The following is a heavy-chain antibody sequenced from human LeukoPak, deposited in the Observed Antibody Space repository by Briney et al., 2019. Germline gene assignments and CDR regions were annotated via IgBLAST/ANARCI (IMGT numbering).Heavy chain of an antibody. CDR2: VRVSGDIS. CDR1: GFTFSSFA. Sequence: GGSLRLSCAASGFTFSSFAMSWVRQAPEKGLEWVSAVRVSGDISYYADSVKGRFTISRDNSKNTLYLQMNSLRAEDTALYYCAKRSRTVTTIDSWGRGTLVTVSS. D-gene: IGHD4-11*01. CDR3: AKRSRTVTTIDS. J-gene: IGHJ4*02. V-gene: IGHV3-23*01.